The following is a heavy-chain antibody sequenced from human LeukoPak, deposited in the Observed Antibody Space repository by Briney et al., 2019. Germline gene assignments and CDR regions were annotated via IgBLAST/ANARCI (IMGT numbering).Heavy chain of an antibody. V-gene: IGHV3-7*01. CDR1: GFTFSHYW. Sequence: GGSLRPSCEGSGFTFSHYWMTWVRRAPGKGLEWVASIKLDGSEKYYVDSVKGRFTISRDNSKNSLYPQMNSLRAEDTAIYYCARGSYYDGSGYVNWYFDLWGRGTLVAVSS. D-gene: IGHD3-22*01. CDR2: IKLDGSEK. CDR3: ARGSYYDGSGYVNWYFDL. J-gene: IGHJ2*01.